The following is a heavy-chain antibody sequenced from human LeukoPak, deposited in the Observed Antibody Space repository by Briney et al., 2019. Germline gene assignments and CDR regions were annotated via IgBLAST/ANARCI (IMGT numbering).Heavy chain of an antibody. D-gene: IGHD4/OR15-4a*01. Sequence: GGSLRLSCAASGFTFSSYAMSWVRQAPGKGLEWVSTTSNGGERPYYAGSVKGRFTISRDNSQNTLFLQMNSLRAEDTAVYYCASWVPDRGFDYWGQGTLVTVSS. CDR1: GFTFSSYA. J-gene: IGHJ4*02. CDR3: ASWVPDRGFDY. CDR2: TSNGGERP. V-gene: IGHV3-23*01.